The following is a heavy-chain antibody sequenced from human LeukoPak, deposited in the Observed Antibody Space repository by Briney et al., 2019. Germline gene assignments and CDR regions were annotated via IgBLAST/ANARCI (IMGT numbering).Heavy chain of an antibody. V-gene: IGHV4-4*02. D-gene: IGHD5-18*01. CDR3: ARVAMDHTLDAFDI. CDR2: IYHSGST. Sequence: SGTLSLTCAVSGGSISSSNWWSWVRQPPGKGLEWIGEIYHSGSTNYNPSPKSRVTISVDKSKNQFSLKLSSVTAADTAVYYCARVAMDHTLDAFDIWGQGTMVTVSS. CDR1: GGSISSSNW. J-gene: IGHJ3*02.